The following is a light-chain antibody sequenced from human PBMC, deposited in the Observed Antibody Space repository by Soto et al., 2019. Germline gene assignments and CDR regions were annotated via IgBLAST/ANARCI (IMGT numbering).Light chain of an antibody. J-gene: IGLJ1*01. Sequence: QAVVTQEPSLTVSPGGTVTLTCGSSTGAVTGRHYPYWFQQKPGQAPRTLIYDTSNKHSWTPTRFSGSLLGGKAALTLSGAQPEDEDDYYCLLSYSGASYVFGTGTKVTVL. V-gene: IGLV7-46*01. CDR3: LLSYSGASYV. CDR1: TGAVTGRHY. CDR2: DTS.